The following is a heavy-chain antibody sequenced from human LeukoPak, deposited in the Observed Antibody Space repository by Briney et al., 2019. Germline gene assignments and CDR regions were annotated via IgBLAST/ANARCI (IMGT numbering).Heavy chain of an antibody. CDR2: INHSGST. Sequence: PSETLSLTCAVYGRSFSGYYWSWIRQPPGKGLEWIGEINHSGSTNYNPSLKSRVTISVDTSKNQFSLKLSSVTAADTAVYHCARGGRSWTYSSSSPRHFDYWGQGTLVTVSS. J-gene: IGHJ4*02. CDR1: GRSFSGYY. V-gene: IGHV4-34*01. D-gene: IGHD6-6*01. CDR3: ARGGRSWTYSSSSPRHFDY.